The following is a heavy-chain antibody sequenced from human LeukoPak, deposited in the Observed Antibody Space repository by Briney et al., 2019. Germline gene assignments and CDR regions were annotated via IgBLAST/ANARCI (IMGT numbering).Heavy chain of an antibody. Sequence: SETLSLTCAVYGGSFSGYYWSWIRQPPGKGLEWIGEINHSGSTNYNPSLKSRVTISVDTSKNQFSLKLSSVTAADTAVYYCARHEPTFYYYDSSGYSWFRYWGQGTLVTVSS. CDR2: INHSGST. D-gene: IGHD3-22*01. CDR1: GGSFSGYY. V-gene: IGHV4-34*01. J-gene: IGHJ4*02. CDR3: ARHEPTFYYYDSSGYSWFRY.